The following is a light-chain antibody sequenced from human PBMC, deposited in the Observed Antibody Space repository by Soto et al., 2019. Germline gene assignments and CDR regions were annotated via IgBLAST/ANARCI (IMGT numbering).Light chain of an antibody. CDR1: QSVSSN. CDR2: GAS. CDR3: QQYNNWPPLT. J-gene: IGKJ4*01. Sequence: EIVMTQSPATLSVSPGERATLSCRASQSVSSNLAWYQQKPGQAPRLLIYGASTRATGIPARFSGSGSGTEFTFTISSLQSEDFAVYYCQQYNNWPPLTFGGGTKLEIK. V-gene: IGKV3-15*01.